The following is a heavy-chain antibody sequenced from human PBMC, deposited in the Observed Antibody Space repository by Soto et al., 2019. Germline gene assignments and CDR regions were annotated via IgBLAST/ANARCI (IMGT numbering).Heavy chain of an antibody. D-gene: IGHD1-1*01. V-gene: IGHV4-59*01. CDR2: IYYSGST. CDR1: GGSISSYY. Sequence: SETLSLTCTVSGGSISSYYWSWIRQPPGKGLEWIGYIYYSGSTNYNPSLKSRVTISVDTSKNQFSLKLSSVTAADTAVYYCARGTNPNKGWFDPWGQGTLVTVSS. J-gene: IGHJ5*02. CDR3: ARGTNPNKGWFDP.